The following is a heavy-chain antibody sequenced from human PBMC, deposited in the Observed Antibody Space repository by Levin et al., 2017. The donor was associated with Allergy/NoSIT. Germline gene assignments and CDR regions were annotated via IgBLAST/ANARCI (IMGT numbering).Heavy chain of an antibody. V-gene: IGHV1-69*04. CDR3: ARASLEWWGNWFDP. Sequence: SVKVSCKASGGTFSSYAISWVRQAPGQGLEWMGRIIPILGIANYAQKFQGRVTITADKSTSTAYMELSSLRSEDTAVYYCARASLEWWGNWFDPWGQGTLVTVSS. J-gene: IGHJ5*02. CDR2: IIPILGIA. D-gene: IGHD3-3*01. CDR1: GGTFSSYA.